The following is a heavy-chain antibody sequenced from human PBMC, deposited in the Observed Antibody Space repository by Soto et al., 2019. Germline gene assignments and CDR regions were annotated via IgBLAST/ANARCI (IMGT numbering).Heavy chain of an antibody. CDR3: ARVWGGAFDI. D-gene: IGHD3-10*01. V-gene: IGHV4-59*01. CDR2: IYYSGST. Sequence: SETLSLTCTVSGGSISSYYWSWIRQPPGKGLEWIGYIYYSGSTNYNPSLKSRVTISVDTSKNQFSLKLSSVTAADPAVYYCARVWGGAFDIWGQGTMVTVSS. J-gene: IGHJ3*02. CDR1: GGSISSYY.